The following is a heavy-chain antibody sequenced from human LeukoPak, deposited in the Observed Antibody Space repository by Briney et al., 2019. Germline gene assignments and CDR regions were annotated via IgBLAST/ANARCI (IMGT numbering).Heavy chain of an antibody. CDR2: ISSSSSCI. V-gene: IGHV3-21*01. D-gene: IGHD6-13*01. CDR1: GFTFSSYS. Sequence: GGSLRLSCAASGFTFSSYSMNWVRQAPGRGLEWVSSISSSSSCIYYADSVKGRFTISRDNAKNSLYLQMNSLRADDTAVYYCARVAEAAAFDYWGQGTMVTVSS. J-gene: IGHJ4*02. CDR3: ARVAEAAAFDY.